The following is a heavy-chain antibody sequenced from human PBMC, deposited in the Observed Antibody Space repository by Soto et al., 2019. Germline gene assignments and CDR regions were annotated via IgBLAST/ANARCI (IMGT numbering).Heavy chain of an antibody. V-gene: IGHV3-21*01. CDR1: GFTFSSYS. CDR3: ARGFGDSSGWYLFPYYYYYGMDV. Sequence: EVQLVESGGGLVKPGGSLRLSCAASGFTFSSYSMNWVRQAPGKGLEWVSSISSSSSYIYYADSVKGRFTISRDNAKNSLYLQMNSLRAEDTAVYYCARGFGDSSGWYLFPYYYYYGMDVWGQGTTVTVSS. D-gene: IGHD6-19*01. CDR2: ISSSSSYI. J-gene: IGHJ6*02.